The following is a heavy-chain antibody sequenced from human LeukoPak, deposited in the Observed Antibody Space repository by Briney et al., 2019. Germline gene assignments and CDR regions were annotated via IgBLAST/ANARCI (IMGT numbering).Heavy chain of an antibody. CDR2: ISYDGSNK. J-gene: IGHJ4*02. CDR1: GFTFSSYA. CDR3: ARGSSYDYVWGSYRLDY. V-gene: IGHV3-30-3*01. D-gene: IGHD3-16*02. Sequence: GGSLRLSCAASGFTFSSYAMHWVRQAPGKGLEWVAVISYDGSNKYYADSVKGRFTISRDNSKNTLYLQMNSLRAEDTAVYYCARGSSYDYVWGSYRLDYWGQGTLVTVSS.